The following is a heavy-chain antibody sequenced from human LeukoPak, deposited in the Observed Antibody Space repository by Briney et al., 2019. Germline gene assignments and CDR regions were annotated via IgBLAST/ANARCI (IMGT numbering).Heavy chain of an antibody. CDR2: INSDGSRT. CDR3: ARRSSAIPSYFDL. J-gene: IGHJ2*01. Sequence: GGSLRLSCAASGFTFSTYWMHWVRQVPGKGLVWVSRINSDGSRTTYADSVKGRSTISRDNAKNTLYLQMNSLRAEDTAVYYCARRSSAIPSYFDLWGRGTLVTVSS. CDR1: GFTFSTYW. V-gene: IGHV3-74*01. D-gene: IGHD2-2*02.